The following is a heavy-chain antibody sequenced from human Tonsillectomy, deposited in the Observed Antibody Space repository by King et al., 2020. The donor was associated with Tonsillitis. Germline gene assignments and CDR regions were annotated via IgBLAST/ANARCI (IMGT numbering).Heavy chain of an antibody. CDR2: IRGSGGST. V-gene: IGHV3-23*04. CDR1: GFTFSSYA. Sequence: QLVQSGGGLVQPGGSLRLSCAASGFTFSSYAMSWVRQAPGKGLEWVSAIRGSGGSTYYADSVKGRFTISRDNSKNTLYLQMNSLRAEDTAVYYCLPPFGNYPTYYFDYWGQGTLVTVSS. CDR3: LPPFGNYPTYYFDY. J-gene: IGHJ4*02. D-gene: IGHD4-11*01.